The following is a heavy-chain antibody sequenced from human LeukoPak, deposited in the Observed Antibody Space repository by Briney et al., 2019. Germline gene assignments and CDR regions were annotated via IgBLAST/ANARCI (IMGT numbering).Heavy chain of an antibody. V-gene: IGHV3-74*01. Sequence: GGSLRLSCAASGFTFSGYWMHWVRPAPGKGLVWVSRSNSDGSSTSYADSVKGRFTISRDNAKNTLYLQMNSLRAEDTAVYYCARDRYYGMDVWGQGTTVTVSS. CDR2: SNSDGSST. J-gene: IGHJ6*02. CDR3: ARDRYYGMDV. CDR1: GFTFSGYW.